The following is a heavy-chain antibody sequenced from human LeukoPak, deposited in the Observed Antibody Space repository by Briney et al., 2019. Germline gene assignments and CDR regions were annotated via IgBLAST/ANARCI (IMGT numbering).Heavy chain of an antibody. CDR3: AREWSGYYHPVGY. J-gene: IGHJ4*02. CDR1: GFTFDDYG. CDR2: INWSGGST. D-gene: IGHD3-3*01. V-gene: IGHV3-20*04. Sequence: GGSLRLSCAASGFTFDDYGLTWVRQPPGKGLEWVSSINWSGGSTAYTDSVKGRFTISRDNAKNSLYLQMNSLRAEDTAVYYCAREWSGYYHPVGYWGQGTLVTVSS.